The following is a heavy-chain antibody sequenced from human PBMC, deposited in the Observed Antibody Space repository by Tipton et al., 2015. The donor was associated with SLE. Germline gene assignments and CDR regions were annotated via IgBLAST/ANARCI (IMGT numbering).Heavy chain of an antibody. CDR1: GFTFSTSA. D-gene: IGHD3-22*01. Sequence: SLRLSCVASGFTFSTSAMHWVRQAPGKGLEWVSGIYSGGSTYYADSVKGRFTISRDDFKSTLFLQMDSLRAEDTAVYYCARYFYDSSGVCLFDFWGQGTLVTVSS. V-gene: IGHV3-23*03. CDR2: IYSGGST. J-gene: IGHJ4*02. CDR3: ARYFYDSSGVCLFDF.